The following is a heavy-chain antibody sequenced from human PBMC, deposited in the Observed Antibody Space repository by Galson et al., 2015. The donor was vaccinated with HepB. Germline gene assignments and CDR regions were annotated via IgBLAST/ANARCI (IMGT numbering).Heavy chain of an antibody. CDR3: ATGIGSWRRFDY. Sequence: SVKVSCKVSGSTLTELSIHWVRQAPGKGLEWLGGFDPEDGETIYAQKFQGRVTMTEDTSTETASMELSSLRSEDTAVYYCATGIGSWRRFDYWGQGTLVTVSS. V-gene: IGHV1-24*01. D-gene: IGHD6-13*01. CDR1: GSTLTELS. CDR2: FDPEDGET. J-gene: IGHJ4*02.